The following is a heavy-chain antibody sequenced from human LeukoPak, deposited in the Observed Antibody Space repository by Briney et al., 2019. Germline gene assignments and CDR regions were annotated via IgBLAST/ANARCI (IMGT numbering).Heavy chain of an antibody. J-gene: IGHJ5*02. V-gene: IGHV4-34*01. D-gene: IGHD6-13*01. CDR1: GGSFSGYY. CDR3: ASSLVGSSWWGNWFDP. Sequence: PSETLSLTCDVYGGSFSGYYWSFIRQTPGKRLEWIGEISHSGSTNYHRSLKSRVTISVDTSKNQFSLKLSSVTAADTAVYYCASSLVGSSWWGNWFDPWGQGTLVTVSS. CDR2: ISHSGST.